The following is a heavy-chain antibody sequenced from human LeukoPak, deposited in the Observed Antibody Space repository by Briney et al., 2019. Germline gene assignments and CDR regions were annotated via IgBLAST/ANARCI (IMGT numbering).Heavy chain of an antibody. CDR2: INPSTGGT. Sequence: ASMKVSCKPSGYTFTGYYLHWVRQAPGQGLEWMGRINPSTGGTNYAQNFQGRVTMTRDASISTAYMELSRLTSDDTAVYYCARDNDLRPIVGATTFPNEFDYWGQGTLVTVSS. J-gene: IGHJ4*02. CDR3: ARDNDLRPIVGATTFPNEFDY. D-gene: IGHD1-26*01. V-gene: IGHV1-2*06. CDR1: GYTFTGYY.